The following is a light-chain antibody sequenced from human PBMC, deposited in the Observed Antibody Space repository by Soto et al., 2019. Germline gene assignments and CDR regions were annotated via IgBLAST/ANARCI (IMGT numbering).Light chain of an antibody. CDR1: QSILSSSNNKNY. CDR3: QQYYSTPHT. Sequence: ILMTQSPDSLTVYMGERATINCKSSQSILSSSNNKNYLVWYQQKPGQPPKVLINWASTRESGVPDRFSGSGSGADFTLTISSMQAEDVAVYYCQQYYSTPHTFGGGTKVDIK. J-gene: IGKJ4*01. CDR2: WAS. V-gene: IGKV4-1*01.